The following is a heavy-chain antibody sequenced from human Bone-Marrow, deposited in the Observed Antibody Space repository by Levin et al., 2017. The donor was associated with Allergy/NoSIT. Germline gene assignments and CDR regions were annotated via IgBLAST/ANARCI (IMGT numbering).Heavy chain of an antibody. J-gene: IGHJ6*02. CDR2: ISSDGSHK. CDR3: ARPYCTSRCYLYYYGLDV. D-gene: IGHD2-8*01. Sequence: GESLKISCAASGFTSRTYAIHWVRQAPGKGLEWVAVISSDGSHKYYADSAKGRFTISRDNSKDTLYLQMNSLRAEDTAVYYCARPYCTSRCYLYYYGLDVWGQGATVTVSS. CDR1: GFTSRTYA. V-gene: IGHV3-30-3*01.